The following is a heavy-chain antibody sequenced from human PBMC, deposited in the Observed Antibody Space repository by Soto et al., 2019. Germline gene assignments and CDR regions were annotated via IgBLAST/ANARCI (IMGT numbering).Heavy chain of an antibody. J-gene: IGHJ6*03. D-gene: IGHD2-15*01. CDR1: GGSISSSSYY. V-gene: IGHV4-39*01. Sequence: PSETLSLTCTVSGGSISSSSYYWGWIRQPPGKGLEWIGSIYYSGSTYYNPSLKSRVTISVDTSKNQFSLKLSSVTAADTAVYYCARLPVVAATLLARGGYYYYYMDVWGKGTTVTVSS. CDR3: ARLPVVAATLLARGGYYYYYMDV. CDR2: IYYSGST.